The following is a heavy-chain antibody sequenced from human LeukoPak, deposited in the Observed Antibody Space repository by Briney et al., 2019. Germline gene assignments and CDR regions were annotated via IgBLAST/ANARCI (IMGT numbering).Heavy chain of an antibody. J-gene: IGHJ4*02. Sequence: PGGSLRLSCAASGFTVSSNYMSWVRQAPGKGLEWVSVIYSGGSTYYADSVKGRFTISRDNSKNTLYLQLNSLRAEDTAVYYCAREGGDDFWSGYYTAGGLFDYWGQGTLVTVSS. D-gene: IGHD3-3*01. CDR1: GFTVSSNY. V-gene: IGHV3-66*01. CDR2: IYSGGST. CDR3: AREGGDDFWSGYYTAGGLFDY.